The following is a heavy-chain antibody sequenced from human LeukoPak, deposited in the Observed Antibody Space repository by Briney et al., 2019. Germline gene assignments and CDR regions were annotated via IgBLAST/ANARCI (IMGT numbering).Heavy chain of an antibody. CDR3: TTGQLPRSYYYDSSGDVNYYYYGMDV. CDR1: GFTFSNAW. J-gene: IGHJ6*02. Sequence: RPGGSLRLSCAASGFTFSNAWMSWVRQAPGKGLEWVGRIKSKTDGGITDYAAPVKGRFTISRDDSKNTLYLQMNSLKTEDTAVYYCTTGQLPRSYYYDSSGDVNYYYYGMDVWGQGTTVTVSS. V-gene: IGHV3-15*01. D-gene: IGHD3-22*01. CDR2: IKSKTDGGIT.